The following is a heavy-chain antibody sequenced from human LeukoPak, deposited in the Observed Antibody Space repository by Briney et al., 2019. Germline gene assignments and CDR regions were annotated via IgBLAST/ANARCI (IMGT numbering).Heavy chain of an antibody. CDR2: IYHSGNT. CDR3: AREYGSSHSFDP. D-gene: IGHD6-13*01. V-gene: IGHV4/OR15-8*02. Sequence: SETLSLTCAVSGGSISSSNWWSWVRQPPGKGLEWIGEIYHSGNTNYNPSLKSRVTISIDKSKNQFSLKLSSVTAADTAIYYCAREYGSSHSFDPWGQGTLVTVAS. J-gene: IGHJ5*02. CDR1: GGSISSSNW.